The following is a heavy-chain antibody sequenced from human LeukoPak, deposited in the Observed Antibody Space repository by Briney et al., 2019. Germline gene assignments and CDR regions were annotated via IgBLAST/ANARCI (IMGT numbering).Heavy chain of an antibody. Sequence: GSPRLFFGGSGFNFSRYNMNLVRQAPGKGLEWLSYISSSGSVRHYADSVKGRFTISRDNAKSSLYLQMNSLRVEDTAVYYCARDFLEDTQWGQGTLVTVSS. V-gene: IGHV3-48*04. D-gene: IGHD2-15*01. J-gene: IGHJ4*02. CDR2: ISSSGSVR. CDR1: GFNFSRYN. CDR3: ARDFLEDTQ.